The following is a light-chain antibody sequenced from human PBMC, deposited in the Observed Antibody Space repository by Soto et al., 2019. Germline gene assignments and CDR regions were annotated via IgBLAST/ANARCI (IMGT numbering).Light chain of an antibody. CDR2: DVS. CDR1: SSDVGGYNY. V-gene: IGLV2-14*01. CDR3: SSYTSSSTWV. J-gene: IGLJ3*02. Sequence: QSALTQPASVSGSPGQSITISCTGTSSDVGGYNYVSWYQQHPGKAPKLMIYDVSNRLSGVSNRFSGSKSGNTASLTISGLQAEDEADYYCSSYTSSSTWVFGGGTKRTVL.